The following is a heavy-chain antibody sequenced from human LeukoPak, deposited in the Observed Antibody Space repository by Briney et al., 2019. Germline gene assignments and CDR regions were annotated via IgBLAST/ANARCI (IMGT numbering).Heavy chain of an antibody. J-gene: IGHJ4*02. V-gene: IGHV3-23*01. Sequence: GGSLRLSCAASGFTFSSYAMTWVRQAPGKGLEWVSTLSGSGSNTYYADSVKGRFSISRDNSQSTLHLQMNSLRAEDTAVYYCAKFRAAAGPRDFDYWGQGTLVTVSS. CDR1: GFTFSSYA. D-gene: IGHD6-13*01. CDR2: LSGSGSNT. CDR3: AKFRAAAGPRDFDY.